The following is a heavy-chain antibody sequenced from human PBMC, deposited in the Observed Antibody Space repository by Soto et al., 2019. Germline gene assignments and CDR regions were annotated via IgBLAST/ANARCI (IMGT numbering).Heavy chain of an antibody. J-gene: IGHJ6*02. CDR1: GGSISSSNW. CDR3: ARERAFGESSPGYYYYGMDV. Sequence: QVQLQESGPGLVKHSGTLSLTCAVSGGSISSSNWWSWVRQTPGEGLEWIGEIYHSGSTNYNPSLKSRVTISVDKSKTQFSLKLSSVSAADTAVYYCARERAFGESSPGYYYYGMDVWGQGTTVTVSS. D-gene: IGHD3-10*01. V-gene: IGHV4-4*02. CDR2: IYHSGST.